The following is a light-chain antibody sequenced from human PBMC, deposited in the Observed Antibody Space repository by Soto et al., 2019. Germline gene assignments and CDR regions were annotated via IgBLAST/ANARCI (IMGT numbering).Light chain of an antibody. CDR3: SSYTSSSTLVV. Sequence: QSALTQPASVSGSPGQSITISCTGTSSDVGGYNYVSWYQQHPGKAPILMIYDVSNRPSGVXXXXXGSKSGNTASLTISGXXXEXXXXXXCSSYTSSSTLVVFGGGTKLTVL. CDR2: DVS. CDR1: SSDVGGYNY. J-gene: IGLJ2*01. V-gene: IGLV2-14*01.